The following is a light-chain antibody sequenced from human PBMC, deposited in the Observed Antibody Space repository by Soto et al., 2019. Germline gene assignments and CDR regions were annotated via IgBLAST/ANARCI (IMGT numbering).Light chain of an antibody. J-gene: IGLJ1*01. CDR3: AAWDDSLNGYV. V-gene: IGLV1-44*01. CDR1: SSNIGTNA. Sequence: VLTQPPSASGTPGQRVTISCSGGSSNIGTNAVNWYQQLPGTAPKLLIYNNNQRPSGVPDRFSGSKSGTSASLAISGLQSEDEADYYCAAWDDSLNGYVFGTGTSHRP. CDR2: NNN.